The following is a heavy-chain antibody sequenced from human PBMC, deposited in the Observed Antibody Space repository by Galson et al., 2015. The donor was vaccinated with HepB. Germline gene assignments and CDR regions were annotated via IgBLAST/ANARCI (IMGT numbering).Heavy chain of an antibody. CDR3: ARLPHYDILTDSVAYYFDY. Sequence: PALVKPTQTLTLTCTFSGFSLTTGGMCVSWIRQPPGKALEWLALIDWDNDKYYNPSLKTRLTISKDSSTNQVVLTMTNMDPVDTATYYCARLPHYDILTDSVAYYFDYWGPGTLVTVSS. CDR1: GFSLTTGGMC. D-gene: IGHD3-9*01. CDR2: IDWDNDK. J-gene: IGHJ4*02. V-gene: IGHV2-70*01.